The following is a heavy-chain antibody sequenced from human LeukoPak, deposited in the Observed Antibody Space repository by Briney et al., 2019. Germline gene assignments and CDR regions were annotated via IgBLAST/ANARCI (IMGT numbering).Heavy chain of an antibody. V-gene: IGHV3-30*03. CDR3: ARAGFWSGYCLDY. CDR1: GFTFSSYG. J-gene: IGHJ4*02. Sequence: PGGSLRLSCAASGFTFSSYGMHWVRQAPGKGLEWVAVISYDGSNKYYADSVKGRFTISRDNSKNTLYLQMNSLRAEDTAVYYCARAGFWSGYCLDYWGQGTLVTVSS. CDR2: ISYDGSNK. D-gene: IGHD3-3*01.